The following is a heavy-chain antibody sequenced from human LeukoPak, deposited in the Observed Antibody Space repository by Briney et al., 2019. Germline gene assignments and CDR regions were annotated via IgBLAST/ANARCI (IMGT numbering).Heavy chain of an antibody. Sequence: PGGSLRLSCAASGFTFSSYAMTWVRQAPGKGLEWVSAISGSGGGAYYADSVKGRFTISRDNPKNTLYLQMNSLRAEDTAVYYCAKRGTKGSAYFDYWGQGTLVTVSS. D-gene: IGHD2-8*01. CDR1: GFTFSSYA. CDR2: ISGSGGGA. V-gene: IGHV3-23*01. CDR3: AKRGTKGSAYFDY. J-gene: IGHJ4*02.